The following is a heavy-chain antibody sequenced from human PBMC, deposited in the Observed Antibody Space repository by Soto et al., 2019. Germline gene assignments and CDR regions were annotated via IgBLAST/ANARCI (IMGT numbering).Heavy chain of an antibody. CDR3: ARESRYCSGGSCYFLPGIDY. Sequence: QVQLVQSGAEVKKPGSSVKVSCKASGGTFSSYAISWVRQAPGQGLEWMGGIIPIFGTANYAPKFQGRVTITADESTSTAYMALRSLRSEDTAVYYCARESRYCSGGSCYFLPGIDYWGQGTLVTVSS. J-gene: IGHJ4*02. V-gene: IGHV1-69*12. D-gene: IGHD2-15*01. CDR1: GGTFSSYA. CDR2: IIPIFGTA.